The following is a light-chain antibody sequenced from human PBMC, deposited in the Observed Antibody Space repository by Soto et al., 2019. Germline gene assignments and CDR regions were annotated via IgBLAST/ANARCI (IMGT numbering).Light chain of an antibody. J-gene: IGKJ1*01. CDR2: DVS. CDR3: QQRT. Sequence: EIVLTQSPATLSLSPGERATLSCRASQSVSSSLAWYQQKPGQAPRLLIYDVSNRATGVPARFSGSGSGTDFTLTISSLEPEDFAFYYCQQRTFGQGTKVEIK. CDR1: QSVSSS. V-gene: IGKV3-11*01.